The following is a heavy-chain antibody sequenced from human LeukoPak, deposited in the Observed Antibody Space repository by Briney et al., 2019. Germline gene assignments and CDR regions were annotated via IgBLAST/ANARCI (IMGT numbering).Heavy chain of an antibody. Sequence: SETLSLTCAVSGASIETYYWSWIRQPAGKGLEWIGRIYTSGSTNYNSSLKSRVTMSVDPSKNEFSLKLSSVTAADTAVYYCARGAADYYDSSGPSDYWGQGTLVTVSS. D-gene: IGHD3-22*01. J-gene: IGHJ4*02. CDR2: IYTSGST. CDR1: GASIETYY. V-gene: IGHV4-4*07. CDR3: ARGAADYYDSSGPSDY.